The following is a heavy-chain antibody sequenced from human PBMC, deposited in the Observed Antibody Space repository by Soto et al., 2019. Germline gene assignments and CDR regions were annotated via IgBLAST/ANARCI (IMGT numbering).Heavy chain of an antibody. V-gene: IGHV4-59*01. Sequence: QVQLQESGPGLVKPSETLSLTCTVSGGSISSYYWSWIRQPPGKGLEWIGYIYYSGSTNYNPSLNRRVTISVATSKTQFSRKVSSVTAADTAVYYCARDRSGYSYGYDYYYGMDVWGQGTTVTVSS. CDR3: ARDRSGYSYGYDYYYGMDV. D-gene: IGHD5-18*01. CDR1: GGSISSYY. J-gene: IGHJ6*02. CDR2: IYYSGST.